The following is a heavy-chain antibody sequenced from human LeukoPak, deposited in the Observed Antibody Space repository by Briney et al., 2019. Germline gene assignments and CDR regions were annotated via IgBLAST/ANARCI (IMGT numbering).Heavy chain of an antibody. CDR3: ARGDSSGYYFNPIDY. D-gene: IGHD3-22*01. V-gene: IGHV4-4*07. Sequence: PSETLSLTCTVSGGSISSYYWNWIRQPAGKGLEWIGRIYTSGTTNYNPSLKSRVTISVDTSKNQFSLKLSSVTAADTAVYYCARGDSSGYYFNPIDYWGQGTLVTVSS. J-gene: IGHJ4*02. CDR1: GGSISSYY. CDR2: IYTSGTT.